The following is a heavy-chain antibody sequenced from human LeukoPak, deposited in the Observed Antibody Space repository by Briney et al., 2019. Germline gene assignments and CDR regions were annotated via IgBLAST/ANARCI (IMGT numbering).Heavy chain of an antibody. CDR3: AKDGGLWVSAHWGDS. D-gene: IGHD7-27*01. CDR1: GFIFTKYW. CDR2: ITTSDGNT. Sequence: GGSLRLSCAASGFIFTKYWMSWVRQAPGKGLEWVSTITTSDGNTYYADSVKGRFTVSRDNSKNTLFLQMNSLRAEDTAVYYCAKDGGLWVSAHWGDSWGRGTLVTVSS. V-gene: IGHV3-23*01. J-gene: IGHJ4*02.